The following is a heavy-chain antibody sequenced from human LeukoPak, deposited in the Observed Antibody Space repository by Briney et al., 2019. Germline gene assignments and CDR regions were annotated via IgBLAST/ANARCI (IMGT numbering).Heavy chain of an antibody. Sequence: ASVKVSCKASGYTFTGYYMHWVRQAPGQGLEWMGRINPNSGGTNYAQKFQGRVTMTRDTSISTAYMELSRLGSDDTAVYYCARGPRKTLRYFDWDRYCFDYWGQGTLVAVSS. J-gene: IGHJ4*02. CDR2: INPNSGGT. D-gene: IGHD3-9*01. CDR3: ARGPRKTLRYFDWDRYCFDY. V-gene: IGHV1-2*06. CDR1: GYTFTGYY.